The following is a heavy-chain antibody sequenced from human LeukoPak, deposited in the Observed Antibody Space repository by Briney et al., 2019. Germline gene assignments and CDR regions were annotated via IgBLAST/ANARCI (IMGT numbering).Heavy chain of an antibody. CDR1: GFTFSSYS. Sequence: GGSLRLSCAASGFTFSSYSMNWVRQAPGKGLEWVSYISSSSSTIYYADSVKGRFTISRDNAKNSLYLQMNSLRAEDTAVYYCAKTATGITAYWGQGTLVTVSS. CDR2: ISSSSSTI. J-gene: IGHJ4*02. D-gene: IGHD1-14*01. CDR3: AKTATGITAY. V-gene: IGHV3-48*01.